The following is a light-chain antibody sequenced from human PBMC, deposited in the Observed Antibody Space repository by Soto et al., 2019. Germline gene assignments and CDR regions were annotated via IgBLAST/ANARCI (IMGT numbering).Light chain of an antibody. Sequence: DILVTQSPSTLSLSPGERATLSCRASQSVSSYLAWYQQKPGQAPRLLIYDASNRATGIPARFSGSGSGTDFTLTISSLEPEDFAVYYCQQRSNWPITFGPGTKVDIK. CDR1: QSVSSY. J-gene: IGKJ3*01. CDR2: DAS. V-gene: IGKV3-11*01. CDR3: QQRSNWPIT.